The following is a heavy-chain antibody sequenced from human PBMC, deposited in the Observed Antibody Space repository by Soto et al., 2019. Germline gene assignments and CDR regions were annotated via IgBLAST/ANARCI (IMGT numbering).Heavy chain of an antibody. CDR3: ARGGAYYDILTGCSNVFDY. D-gene: IGHD3-9*01. Sequence: PVEVSCKASGGTFSRYAISWVRQSTGHRREWMGGIIPIFGTANYAQKFQGRVTITADESTSTAYMELSSLRSEDTAVYYCARGGAYYDILTGCSNVFDYWGQGTLVP. CDR1: GGTFSRYA. CDR2: IIPIFGTA. J-gene: IGHJ4*02. V-gene: IGHV1-69*13.